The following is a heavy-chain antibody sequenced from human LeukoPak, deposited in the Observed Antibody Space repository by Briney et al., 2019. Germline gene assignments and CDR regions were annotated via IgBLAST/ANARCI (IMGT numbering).Heavy chain of an antibody. Sequence: PSETLSLTCTVSGGSISSYYWSWIRQPAGKGLEWIGRIYTSGSTNYNPPLKSRVTMSVDTSKNQFSLKLSSVTAADTAVYYCARDRPYGAYWYFDLWGRGTLVTVSS. D-gene: IGHD4-17*01. CDR1: GGSISSYY. J-gene: IGHJ2*01. V-gene: IGHV4-4*07. CDR2: IYTSGST. CDR3: ARDRPYGAYWYFDL.